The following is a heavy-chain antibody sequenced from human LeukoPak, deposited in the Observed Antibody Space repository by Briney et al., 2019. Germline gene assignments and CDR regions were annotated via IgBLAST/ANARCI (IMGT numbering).Heavy chain of an antibody. V-gene: IGHV5-10-1*01. D-gene: IGHD2-2*01. CDR3: AKRCSSSSCPFEY. J-gene: IGHJ4*02. CDR1: GYSFTSYW. Sequence: GESLKISCKGSGYSFTSYWISWMRQMPGKGLEWMGRIDLSDSYTNYSPSFQGHVTISADKSISTAYLQWSSLKASDTAMYYCAKRCSSSSCPFEYWGQGTLVTVSS. CDR2: IDLSDSYT.